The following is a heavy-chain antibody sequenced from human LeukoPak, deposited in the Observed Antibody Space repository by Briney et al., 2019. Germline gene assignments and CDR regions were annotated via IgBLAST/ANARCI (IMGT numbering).Heavy chain of an antibody. CDR3: ARDGCGGSCFHYYYYYMDV. D-gene: IGHD2-15*01. Sequence: SETLSLTCAVYGGSFSGYYWSWIRQPPGKGLEWIGEINHSGSTNYNPSLKSRVTISLDTSKNRFSLKLSSVTAADTAVYYCARDGCGGSCFHYYYYYMDVWGKGTTVTISS. V-gene: IGHV4-34*01. CDR1: GGSFSGYY. CDR2: INHSGST. J-gene: IGHJ6*03.